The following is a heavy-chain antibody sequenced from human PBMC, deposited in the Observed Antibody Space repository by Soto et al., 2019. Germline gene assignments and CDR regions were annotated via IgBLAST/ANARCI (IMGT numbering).Heavy chain of an antibody. D-gene: IGHD2-15*01. CDR1: GYTFTSYD. V-gene: IGHV1-8*01. J-gene: IGHJ4*02. CDR3: ARVLGYCSGCSCSALDY. Sequence: QVQLVQSGAEVKKPGASVKVSCKASGYTFTSYDINWVRQATGQGLEWMGWMNPNSGNTGYAQKFQGRVTMTRNTSIITAYMELSSLRSEDTAVYYCARVLGYCSGCSCSALDYWGQGTLVTVSS. CDR2: MNPNSGNT.